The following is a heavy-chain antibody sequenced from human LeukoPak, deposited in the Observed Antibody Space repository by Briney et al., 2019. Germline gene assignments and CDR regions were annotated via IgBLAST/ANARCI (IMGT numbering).Heavy chain of an antibody. CDR1: GXSISNYY. CDR3: ARTIKSGNYYWFDP. D-gene: IGHD1-26*01. J-gene: IGHJ5*02. CDR2: ISYTGST. V-gene: IGHV4-59*01. Sequence: TSETLSLTCTVSGXSISNYYWSWIRQPPGEGLEWIGFISYTGSTNYNPSLKSRVTVSVDTSKNQFSLKATSVTAADTAVYYCARTIKSGNYYWFDPWGQGTLVAVSS.